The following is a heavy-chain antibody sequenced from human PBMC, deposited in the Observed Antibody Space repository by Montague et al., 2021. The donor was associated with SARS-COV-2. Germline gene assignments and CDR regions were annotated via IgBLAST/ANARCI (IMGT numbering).Heavy chain of an antibody. Sequence: CAISGDSVSSNTAAWNWIRQSPSRGLEWLGRTYYRSKWYYDYAVXVKSRMTISPDTSKNQFSLQLSSVTPEDGAVYYCARDPRYSLSWSFDCWGQGTLVTVSS. D-gene: IGHD6-13*01. CDR2: TYYRSKWYY. CDR1: GDSVSSNTAA. V-gene: IGHV6-1*01. J-gene: IGHJ4*02. CDR3: ARDPRYSLSWSFDC.